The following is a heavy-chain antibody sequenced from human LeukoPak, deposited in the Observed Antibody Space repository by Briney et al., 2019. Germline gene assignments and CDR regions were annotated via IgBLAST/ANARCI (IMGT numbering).Heavy chain of an antibody. Sequence: PSETLSLTCTVSGGSISNYYWSWIRQPPGKGLEWIAYIYYTGSTSYNPSPKSRVTISVDTSKNQFSLKLSSVTAADTAVYHCARGYSSGRIDSWGQGTLVTVSS. J-gene: IGHJ4*02. D-gene: IGHD6-19*01. CDR2: IYYTGST. CDR1: GGSISNYY. CDR3: ARGYSSGRIDS. V-gene: IGHV4-59*01.